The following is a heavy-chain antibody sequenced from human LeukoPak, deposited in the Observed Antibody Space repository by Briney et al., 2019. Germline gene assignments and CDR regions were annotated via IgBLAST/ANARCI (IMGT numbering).Heavy chain of an antibody. Sequence: GGSLRLSCVASGFTSGVTFSDSAMCWVRQAPGKGLEWVSAMTEVPSRKLYADSVKGRFNIYRDNSRNTLYLEMNSLRAEDTALYYCAKSRGQYGDYLFYYYGMDVWGQGTTVTVSS. J-gene: IGHJ6*02. CDR2: MTEVPSRK. D-gene: IGHD4-17*01. V-gene: IGHV3-23*01. CDR1: GFTSGVTFSDSA. CDR3: AKSRGQYGDYLFYYYGMDV.